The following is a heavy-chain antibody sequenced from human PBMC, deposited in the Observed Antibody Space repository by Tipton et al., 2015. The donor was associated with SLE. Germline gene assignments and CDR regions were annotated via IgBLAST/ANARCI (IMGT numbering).Heavy chain of an antibody. J-gene: IGHJ4*02. D-gene: IGHD6-19*01. Sequence: TLSLTCTVSGDTISDHYWSWIRQPPGKGLEWIGYISYSGSTNYSPSLKSRVTISLDTSKTQFSLNLRSVTAADTAIYYCARGGYSSGWYGDYFDYWGQGTLVTVSS. CDR2: ISYSGST. V-gene: IGHV4-59*11. CDR3: ARGGYSSGWYGDYFDY. CDR1: GDTISDHY.